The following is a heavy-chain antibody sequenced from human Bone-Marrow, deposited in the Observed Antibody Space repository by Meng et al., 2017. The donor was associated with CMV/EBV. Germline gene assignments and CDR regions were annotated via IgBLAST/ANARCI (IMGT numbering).Heavy chain of an antibody. V-gene: IGHV3-53*01. J-gene: IGHJ4*02. CDR2: IYSGGST. CDR3: ASFIFDY. CDR1: GFNVSSNY. Sequence: LGVLGGVWIQPGGSLRRSCAASGFNVSSNYMSWVRQAPGKGLEWVSVIYSGGSTYYADSVKGRFTISRDNSKNTLYLQMNSLRAEDTAVYYCASFIFDYWGQGTLVTVSS.